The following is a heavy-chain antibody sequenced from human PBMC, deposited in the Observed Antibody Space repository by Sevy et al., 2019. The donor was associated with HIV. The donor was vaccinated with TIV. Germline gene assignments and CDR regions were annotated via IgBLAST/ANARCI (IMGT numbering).Heavy chain of an antibody. V-gene: IGHV3-21*01. CDR3: ARDKYIHGFFDY. J-gene: IGHJ4*02. CDR2: ISSSSSYI. CDR1: GFTFSSYS. D-gene: IGHD5-18*01. Sequence: GGSLRLSCAASGFTFSSYSMNWVRQAPGKGLEWVSSISSSSSYIYYADSVKGRFTISRDNAKNSLYLQMNSLRAEDTAVYYCARDKYIHGFFDYWGQGTLVTVSS.